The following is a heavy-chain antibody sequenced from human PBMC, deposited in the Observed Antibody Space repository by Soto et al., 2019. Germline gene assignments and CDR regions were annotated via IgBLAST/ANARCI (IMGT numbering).Heavy chain of an antibody. V-gene: IGHV1-18*01. CDR2: ISANTGNT. Sequence: GASVKVSCKTSDYTFSGYGVSWVRQAPEQGLEWMGWISANTGNTEYSQRLQGRVSMTTDTSMTTLYMELRSLKFDDTAVYYCASLTATRDFDYWGQGTLVTVSS. J-gene: IGHJ4*02. D-gene: IGHD3-10*01. CDR1: DYTFSGYG. CDR3: ASLTATRDFDY.